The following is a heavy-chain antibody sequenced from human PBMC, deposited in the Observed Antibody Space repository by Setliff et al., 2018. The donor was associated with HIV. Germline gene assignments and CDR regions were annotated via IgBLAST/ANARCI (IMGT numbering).Heavy chain of an antibody. D-gene: IGHD6-19*01. Sequence: GSLRLSCAASGFTFSSYWMSWVRQPPGKGLEWIGEIYHSGSTNYNPSLKSRVTITVDESKNQFSLKLSSVTAADTAVYYCARQGAVTGHSFDSWGPGALVTVS. J-gene: IGHJ4*02. CDR1: GFTFSSYW. V-gene: IGHV4-4*02. CDR2: IYHSGST. CDR3: ARQGAVTGHSFDS.